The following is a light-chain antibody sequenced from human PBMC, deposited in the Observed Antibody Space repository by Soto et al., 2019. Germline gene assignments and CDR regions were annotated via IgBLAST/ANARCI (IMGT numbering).Light chain of an antibody. CDR2: GAS. CDR1: QSVTNNY. Sequence: EIVLMQSPGTLSLSPGERATLSCRASQSVTNNYLAWYQQKPGQAPRLLIYGASSRATGVPDRFSGSGSGTHFTLTITRLEPEDFAVYYCQQYGISPLMYTFGQGTKLGVK. V-gene: IGKV3-20*01. J-gene: IGKJ2*01. CDR3: QQYGISPLMYT.